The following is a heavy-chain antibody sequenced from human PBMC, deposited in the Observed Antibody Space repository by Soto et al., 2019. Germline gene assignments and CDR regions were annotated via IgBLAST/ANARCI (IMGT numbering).Heavy chain of an antibody. CDR1: GFTFDDYA. CDR2: ISWNSGRI. J-gene: IGHJ4*02. CDR3: TKGYCSGASCQTDY. V-gene: IGHV3-9*01. Sequence: EVQLVESGGGLVQPGRSLRLSCAASGFTFDDYAMHWVRQAAGKGLEWVSGISWNSGRIGYADSVKGRFTISRDNAKNSLYLQMNSLRAEDTALYYCTKGYCSGASCQTDYWGQGTLVTVSS. D-gene: IGHD2-15*01.